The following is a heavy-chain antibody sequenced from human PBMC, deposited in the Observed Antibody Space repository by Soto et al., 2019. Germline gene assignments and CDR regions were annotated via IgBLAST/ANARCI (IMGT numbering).Heavy chain of an antibody. J-gene: IGHJ6*03. Sequence: GGSLRLSCAASGFTFSSYAMSWVRQAPGKGLEWVSAISGSGGSTYYADSVKGRFTISRDNSKNTLYLQMNSLRAEDTAVYYCARGSNYDFWSGYYNLYYYYSMDVWGKGTTVTVSS. D-gene: IGHD3-3*01. CDR3: ARGSNYDFWSGYYNLYYYYSMDV. CDR2: ISGSGGST. V-gene: IGHV3-23*01. CDR1: GFTFSSYA.